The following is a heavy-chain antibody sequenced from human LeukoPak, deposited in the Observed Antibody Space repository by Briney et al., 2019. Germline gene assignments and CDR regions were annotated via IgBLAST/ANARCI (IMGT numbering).Heavy chain of an antibody. CDR3: AGTTDYSSFLAY. Sequence: SETLSLTCTVSGGSISSYYWSWIRQPAGKGLEWIGRIYTSGSTNYNPSLKSRVTMSVDTSKNQFSLQLNSVTPEDTAEYYCAGTTDYSSFLAYWGQGTLATVSS. D-gene: IGHD4-11*01. J-gene: IGHJ4*02. V-gene: IGHV4-4*07. CDR1: GGSISSYY. CDR2: IYTSGST.